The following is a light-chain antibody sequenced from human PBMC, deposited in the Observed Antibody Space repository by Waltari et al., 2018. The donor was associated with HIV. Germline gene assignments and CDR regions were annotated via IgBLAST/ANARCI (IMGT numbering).Light chain of an antibody. CDR3: QQYYETPYT. J-gene: IGKJ2*01. Sequence: DIVMTQSPDSLAVSLGARATINCKSSQTILFSSNNKNYLTWYQQKPGQPPKLLIYWASTRESGVPARFSGSGSGTDFTLTITGLQAEDAAVYYCQQYYETPYTFGQGTQLEIK. CDR1: QTILFSSNNKNY. CDR2: WAS. V-gene: IGKV4-1*01.